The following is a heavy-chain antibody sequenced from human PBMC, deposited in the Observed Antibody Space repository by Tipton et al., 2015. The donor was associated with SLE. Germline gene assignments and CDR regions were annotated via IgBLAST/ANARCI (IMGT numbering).Heavy chain of an antibody. Sequence: SLRLSCAVSGGSISSNNWWSWVRQPPGKGLEWIGEISHSGSTKYNPSLKSRGTISVDKSNNQFSLRLSSVTAADTAVYYCTRGAGARGSNLDYWGQGSLVTVSS. J-gene: IGHJ4*02. CDR2: ISHSGST. V-gene: IGHV4-4*02. CDR1: GGSISSNNW. CDR3: TRGAGARGSNLDY. D-gene: IGHD1-26*01.